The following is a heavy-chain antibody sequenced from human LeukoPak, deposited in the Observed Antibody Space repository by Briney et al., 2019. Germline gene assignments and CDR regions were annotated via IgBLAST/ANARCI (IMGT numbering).Heavy chain of an antibody. CDR3: AREVQLEGVFQH. Sequence: PGGSLRLSCAASGFTFSSYSMNWVRQAPGKGLEWVSSISSSSSYIYYADSVKGRFTISRANAKNSLYLQMNSLRVEDTAVYYCAREVQLEGVFQHWGQGTLVTVSS. D-gene: IGHD1-1*01. CDR1: GFTFSSYS. J-gene: IGHJ1*01. V-gene: IGHV3-21*01. CDR2: ISSSSSYI.